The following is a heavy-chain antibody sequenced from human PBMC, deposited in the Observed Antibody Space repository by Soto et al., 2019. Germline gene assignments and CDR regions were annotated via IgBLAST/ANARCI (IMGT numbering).Heavy chain of an antibody. V-gene: IGHV4-39*07. D-gene: IGHD4-17*01. CDR3: ARGSRRGATVATDY. Sequence: SETLSLTCTVSGGSISNNNFFWGWIRQPPGKGLEWIGEINHSGSTNYNPSLKSRVTISVDTSKNQFSLKLSSVTAADTAVYYCARGSRRGATVATDYWGQGTLVTVPQ. CDR2: INHSGST. CDR1: GGSISNNNFF. J-gene: IGHJ4*02.